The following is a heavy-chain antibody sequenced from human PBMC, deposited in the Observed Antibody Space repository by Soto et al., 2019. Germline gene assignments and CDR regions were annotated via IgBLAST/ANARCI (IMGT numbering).Heavy chain of an antibody. CDR3: AKLDFWSSTPDDH. D-gene: IGHD3-3*01. CDR1: GFNFNTFA. Sequence: DVELLESGGGLVQPGGSLRLSCAAAGFNFNTFAMTWVRQAPGKGLEWVSYISGGGSTTYYADSVKGRFAISRDNFKNTLYLQMNNLGAEDTAIYYCAKLDFWSSTPDDHWGQGTLVTVFS. CDR2: ISGGGSTT. J-gene: IGHJ4*02. V-gene: IGHV3-23*01.